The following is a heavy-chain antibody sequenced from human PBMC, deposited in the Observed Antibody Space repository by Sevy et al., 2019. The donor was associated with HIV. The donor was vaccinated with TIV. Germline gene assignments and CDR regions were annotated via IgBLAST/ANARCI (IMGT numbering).Heavy chain of an antibody. J-gene: IGHJ6*03. Sequence: GGSLRLSCEASGFTVSDTFMNWVRQAPGKGLEWVAIIYTGGNTYYADSVKGRFTISRNNSRTTGFLQMNNLGAEDTAVYYCARGDVYMDVWGKGTTVTVSS. CDR1: GFTVSDTF. CDR3: ARGDVYMDV. V-gene: IGHV3-53*01. CDR2: IYTGGNT.